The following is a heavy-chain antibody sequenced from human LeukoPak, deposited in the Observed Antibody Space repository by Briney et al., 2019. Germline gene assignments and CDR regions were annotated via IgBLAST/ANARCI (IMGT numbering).Heavy chain of an antibody. CDR2: IDRNGDST. J-gene: IGHJ3*02. CDR1: GFTFDDYG. Sequence: PGGSLRLSCAASGFTFDDYGMSWVRQAPGKGLEWVSGIDRNGDSTGYADSVEGRFTISRDNAKNSLYPQMDSLRAEDTALYYCARDHKRGDGADAFDIWGHGTMVTVSS. V-gene: IGHV3-20*04. D-gene: IGHD5-24*01. CDR3: ARDHKRGDGADAFDI.